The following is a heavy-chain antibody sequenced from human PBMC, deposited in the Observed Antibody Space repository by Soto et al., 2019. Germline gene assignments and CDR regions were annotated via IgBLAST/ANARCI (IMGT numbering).Heavy chain of an antibody. CDR3: TGEVASGY. J-gene: IGHJ4*02. V-gene: IGHV3-30*03. Sequence: VQLVESGGGLIQPGGSLRLSCAASGFTVSNNYMSWVRQAPGKGLEWVAVISRDGGTKYYADSVKGRFTISRDNSRNTLFLEMNSLRGDDMAVYYCTGEVASGYWGQGTLVTVSS. CDR2: ISRDGGTK. D-gene: IGHD2-8*02. CDR1: GFTVSNNY.